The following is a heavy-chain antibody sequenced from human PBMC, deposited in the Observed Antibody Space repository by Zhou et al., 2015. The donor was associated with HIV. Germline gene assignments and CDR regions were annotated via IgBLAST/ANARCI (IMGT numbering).Heavy chain of an antibody. V-gene: IGHV1-69*13. J-gene: IGHJ2*01. Sequence: QVQLVQSGAEVKKPGASVKVSCKASGYTFTSYGISWVRQAPGQGLEWMGGIIPIFGTANYAQKFQGRVTITADESTSTAYMELSSLRSEDTAVYYCARSPITMVRGGTWYFDLWGRGTLVTVSS. CDR1: GYTFTSYG. CDR2: IIPIFGTA. CDR3: ARSPITMVRGGTWYFDL. D-gene: IGHD3-10*01.